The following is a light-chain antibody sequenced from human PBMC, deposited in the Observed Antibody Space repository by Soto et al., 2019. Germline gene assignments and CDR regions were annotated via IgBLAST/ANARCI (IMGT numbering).Light chain of an antibody. Sequence: QSVLTQPPSVSGAPGQRVTISCTGSSSNIGAPYDVHWYQQLPGTAPKLLIYGNNNRPSGAPDRFSGSKSGTSASLAISGLQAEHEADYYCQSYDTSLSGSVFGGGTQLTVL. V-gene: IGLV1-40*01. CDR3: QSYDTSLSGSV. CDR2: GNN. J-gene: IGLJ3*02. CDR1: SSNIGAPYD.